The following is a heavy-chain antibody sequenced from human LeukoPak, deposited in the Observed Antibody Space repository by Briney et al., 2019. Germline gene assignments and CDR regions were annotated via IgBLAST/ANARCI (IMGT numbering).Heavy chain of an antibody. J-gene: IGHJ4*02. CDR2: ISYSGGST. V-gene: IGHV3-23*01. Sequence: GGSLRLSCAASGFTFSSYAMSWVRQTPGKGLEWVSSISYSGGSTHYADSVKGRFTISRDNSKNTLYLQMNSLRAEDTAVYYCARGGSRVGATDYYFDYWGQGTLVTVSS. D-gene: IGHD1-26*01. CDR3: ARGGSRVGATDYYFDY. CDR1: GFTFSSYA.